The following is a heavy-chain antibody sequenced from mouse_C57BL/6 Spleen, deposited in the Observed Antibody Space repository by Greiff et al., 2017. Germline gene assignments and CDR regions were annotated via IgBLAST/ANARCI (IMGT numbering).Heavy chain of an antibody. CDR3: ARPRYYGSSYNDYYFDY. Sequence: QVQLQQPGAELVKPGASVKLSCKASGYTFTSYWMHWVKQRPGQGLEWIGMIHPNSGSTNYNEKFKGKATLTVDKSSSTAYMQLSSLTSEDSAVYYCARPRYYGSSYNDYYFDYWGQGTTLTVSS. CDR1: GYTFTSYW. J-gene: IGHJ2*01. CDR2: IHPNSGST. V-gene: IGHV1-64*01. D-gene: IGHD1-1*01.